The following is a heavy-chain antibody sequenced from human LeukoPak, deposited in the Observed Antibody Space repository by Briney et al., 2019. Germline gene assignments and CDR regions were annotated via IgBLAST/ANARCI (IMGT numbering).Heavy chain of an antibody. V-gene: IGHV1-18*01. CDR1: GYTFTSYG. J-gene: IGHJ4*02. CDR2: ISAYNGNT. Sequence: ASVKVSCKASGYTFTSYGISWVRQAPGQGLEWMEWISAYNGNTNYAQKLQGRVTMTTDTSTSTAYMELRSLRSDDTAVYYCARAVSRYCSGGSCYSGSGYWGQGTLVTVSS. D-gene: IGHD2-15*01. CDR3: ARAVSRYCSGGSCYSGSGY.